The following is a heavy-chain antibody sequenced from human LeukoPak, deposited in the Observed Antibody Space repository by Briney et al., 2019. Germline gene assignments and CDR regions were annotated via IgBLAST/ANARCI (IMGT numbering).Heavy chain of an antibody. V-gene: IGHV4-4*07. CDR3: AREMKGNNDFLTAHYHSYRLGMGV. D-gene: IGHD3/OR15-3a*01. Sequence: SDPVSLLCTVWGGSINSYYWRGLRQPSGGGLEWIGNIYASGTNKYNSTLKSRVDMSVDASKSQCSLTLSSVTAADTAVYMCAREMKGNNDFLTAHYHSYRLGMGVWGPGITVIVSS. CDR2: IYASGTN. CDR1: GGSINSYY. J-gene: IGHJ6*02.